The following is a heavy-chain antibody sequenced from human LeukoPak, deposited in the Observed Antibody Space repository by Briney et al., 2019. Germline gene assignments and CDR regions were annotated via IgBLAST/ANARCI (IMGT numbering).Heavy chain of an antibody. V-gene: IGHV3-48*02. CDR3: ARVNGDYFSGEYYFDY. D-gene: IGHD4-17*01. Sequence: PGGSLRLSCAASGFTFSSYSMNWVRQAPGKGLEWVSYISSSSSTIYYADSVKGRFTISRDNAKNSLYLQMNSLRDEDTAVYYCARVNGDYFSGEYYFDYWGQGTLVTVSS. CDR1: GFTFSSYS. CDR2: ISSSSSTI. J-gene: IGHJ4*02.